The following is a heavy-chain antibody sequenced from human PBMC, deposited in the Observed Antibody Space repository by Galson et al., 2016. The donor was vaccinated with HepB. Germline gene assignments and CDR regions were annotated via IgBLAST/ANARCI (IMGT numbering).Heavy chain of an antibody. J-gene: IGHJ4*02. V-gene: IGHV3-48*03. CDR2: IGSSGGPI. D-gene: IGHD1-14*01. CDR3: AGDSGRTGAWDF. Sequence: SLRLSCAGSGFTFDNYQMNWARQAPGKGLEWVSYIGSSGGPIYYADSVKGRFTISRDNAQNSLYLQMNSLRAEDSAVYFCAGDSGRTGAWDFWGQGTLVTVSS. CDR1: GFTFDNYQ.